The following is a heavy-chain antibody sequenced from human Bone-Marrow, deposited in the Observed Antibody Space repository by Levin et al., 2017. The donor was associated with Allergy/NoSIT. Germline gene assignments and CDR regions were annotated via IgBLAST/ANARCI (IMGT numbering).Heavy chain of an antibody. Sequence: SQTLSLTCTVSAASVSSGDYFWCWIRQSPGKGLEWIGDIYSSGTTYYNPPLKSRVTISLDTSKTQFSLQLNSVTAADTAVYYCARGLGNSQYSPKSFDSWGQGTLVTVSS. CDR1: AASVSSGDYF. CDR3: ARGLGNSQYSPKSFDS. CDR2: IYSSGTT. D-gene: IGHD7-27*01. J-gene: IGHJ4*02. V-gene: IGHV4-61*08.